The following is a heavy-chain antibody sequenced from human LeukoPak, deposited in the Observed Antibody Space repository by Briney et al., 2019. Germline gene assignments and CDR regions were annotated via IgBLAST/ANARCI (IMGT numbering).Heavy chain of an antibody. D-gene: IGHD3-16*01. CDR2: FDPEDGET. J-gene: IGHJ3*02. CDR1: GYTLTELS. V-gene: IGHV1-24*01. CDR3: ATTWGSSQLLFDPGGAFDI. Sequence: ASVKVSYKVSGYTLTELSMHWVRQAPGKGLEWMGGFDPEDGETIYAQKFQGRVTMTEDTSTDTAYMELSSLRSEDTAVYYCATTWGSSQLLFDPGGAFDIWGQGTVVTVSS.